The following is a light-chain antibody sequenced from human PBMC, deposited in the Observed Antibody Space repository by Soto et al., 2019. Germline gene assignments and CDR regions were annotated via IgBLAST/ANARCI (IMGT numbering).Light chain of an antibody. Sequence: EIVLTQSPATLSSFPGDRVSLSCRASQAVNTRLAWYQHKPGQAPRLLIYLTSNRAAGIPARFSGSGSETDFTLTISRLEPEDFAVYYCQQYGSSPWTFGQGTKVDIK. V-gene: IGKV3-20*01. CDR2: LTS. CDR3: QQYGSSPWT. CDR1: QAVNTR. J-gene: IGKJ1*01.